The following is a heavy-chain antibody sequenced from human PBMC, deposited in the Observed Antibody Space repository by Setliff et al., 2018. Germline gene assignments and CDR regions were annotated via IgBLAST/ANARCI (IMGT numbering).Heavy chain of an antibody. Sequence: SETLSLTCTVSGGFIRDYYWNWIRQSPGKGLEWIGYIYYRGTTNYNSSLKSRVIISIDMSKNQFSLKLSSATAADTAVYFCAAVGIDAGGGWFDPWGHGIPVTVSS. CDR2: IYYRGTT. CDR3: AAVGIDAGGGWFDP. CDR1: GGFIRDYY. J-gene: IGHJ5*02. V-gene: IGHV4-59*01. D-gene: IGHD1-26*01.